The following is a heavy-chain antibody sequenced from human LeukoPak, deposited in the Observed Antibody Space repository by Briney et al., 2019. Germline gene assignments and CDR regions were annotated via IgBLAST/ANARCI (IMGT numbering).Heavy chain of an antibody. CDR1: GDSVSRNYDG. CDR3: ARQASWGFGWYFDL. V-gene: IGHV6-1*01. J-gene: IGHJ2*01. CDR2: AYYTSEWYN. Sequence: SQALSLTCAISGDSVSRNYDGWNWIRQSPSRDLEWLGRAYYTSEWYNDYAVSVKGRITINPDTSKNQFSLQLSSVTPEDTAVYYCARQASWGFGWYFDLWGHGTLVTVSS. D-gene: IGHD1-26*01.